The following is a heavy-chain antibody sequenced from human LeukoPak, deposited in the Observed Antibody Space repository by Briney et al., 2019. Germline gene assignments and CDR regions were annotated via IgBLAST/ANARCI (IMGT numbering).Heavy chain of an antibody. CDR1: GFTFSSYS. V-gene: IGHV3-21*01. CDR3: ARDLTIFAVLGFDY. J-gene: IGHJ4*02. CDR2: ISSSSSYI. D-gene: IGHD3-3*01. Sequence: GGSLRLSCAASGFTFSSYSMNWVRQAPGKGLEWVSSISSSSSYIYYADSVKGRFTISRDNAKNSLYLQMNSLRAEDTAVYYCARDLTIFAVLGFDYWGQGTLVTVSS.